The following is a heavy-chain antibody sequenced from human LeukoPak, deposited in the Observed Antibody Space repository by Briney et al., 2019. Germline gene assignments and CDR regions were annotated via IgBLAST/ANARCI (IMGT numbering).Heavy chain of an antibody. J-gene: IGHJ5*02. CDR3: ARGLYDFWSGYQNWFDP. D-gene: IGHD3-3*01. CDR1: GGSISSSTDY. V-gene: IGHV4-39*07. Sequence: SETLSLTCTVSGGSISSSTDYWAWIRQPPGKGLEWSGSIYYSGSTYYNPSLKSRVTISVDTSKNQFSLKLTSVTAADTAVYYCARGLYDFWSGYQNWFDPWGQGTLVTVSS. CDR2: IYYSGST.